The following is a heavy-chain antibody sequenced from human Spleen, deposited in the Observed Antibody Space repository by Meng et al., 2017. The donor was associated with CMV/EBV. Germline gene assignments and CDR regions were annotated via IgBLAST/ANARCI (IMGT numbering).Heavy chain of an antibody. CDR2: INHSGTT. D-gene: IGHD3-3*01. CDR1: GGSFGSYY. CDR3: ARRETYDFWSGGGWFDP. Sequence: YGGSFGSYYWGWIRQPPGKGLEWIGEINHSGTTNYNASLNSRVTISLDTSKNQFSLKLNSVTAADTAVYYCARRETYDFWSGGGWFDPWGQGTLVTVSS. V-gene: IGHV4-34*01. J-gene: IGHJ5*02.